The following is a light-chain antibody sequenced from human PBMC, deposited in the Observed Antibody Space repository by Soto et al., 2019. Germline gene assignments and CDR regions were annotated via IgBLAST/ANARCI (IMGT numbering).Light chain of an antibody. Sequence: EIVLTQSPGTLSLSPGERATLSCMASQSVSSSYLAWYQQKPGQAPRLLIYGASSRATGIPDRFSGSGSGTDFTLTISRLEPEDFAVYYCQQCGSLFTFGPGTKVDIK. CDR2: GAS. J-gene: IGKJ3*01. V-gene: IGKV3-20*01. CDR3: QQCGSLFT. CDR1: QSVSSSY.